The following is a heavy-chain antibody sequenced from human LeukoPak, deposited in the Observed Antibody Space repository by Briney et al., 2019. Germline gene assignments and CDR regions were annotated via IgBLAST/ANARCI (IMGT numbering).Heavy chain of an antibody. CDR1: GFTFSSYA. V-gene: IGHV3-23*01. Sequence: GGSLRLSCAASGFTFSSYAMSWVRQAPGKGLEWVSAISGSGGSTYYADSVKGRFTISRDNSKNTLYLQMNSLRAEDTAVYYCAGLDYYDSSGYYYYYYYVDVWGKGTTVTVSS. CDR2: ISGSGGST. D-gene: IGHD3-22*01. CDR3: AGLDYYDSSGYYYYYYYVDV. J-gene: IGHJ6*03.